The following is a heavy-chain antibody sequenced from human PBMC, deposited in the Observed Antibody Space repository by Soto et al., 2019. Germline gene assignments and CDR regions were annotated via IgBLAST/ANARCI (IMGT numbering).Heavy chain of an antibody. CDR3: AKFNLGDYSNWFGP. J-gene: IGHJ5*02. CDR1: GFTFSSYA. D-gene: IGHD4-17*01. V-gene: IGHV3-23*01. CDR2: INGSGGST. Sequence: EVQLLESGGGLVQPGGSLRLSCAASGFTFSSYAMSWVRQAPGKGLEWVSAINGSGGSTYYADSVKGRFTISRDNSKNTLYLQLNRLRAEDTAVYYCAKFNLGDYSNWFGPWGQGTLVTVSS.